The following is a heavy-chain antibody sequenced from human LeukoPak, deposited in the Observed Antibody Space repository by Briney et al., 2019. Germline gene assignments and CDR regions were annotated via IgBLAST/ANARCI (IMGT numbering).Heavy chain of an antibody. J-gene: IGHJ4*02. CDR1: GFTFSSYA. CDR2: ISYDGSNK. CDR3: AKGGGITSDY. Sequence: PGGSLRLSCAASGFTFSSYAMHWVRQAPGKGLEWVAVISYDGSNKYYADSVKGRFTISRDNSKNTLYLQMNSLRAEDTAVYYCAKGGGITSDYWGQGTLVTVSS. D-gene: IGHD3-10*01. V-gene: IGHV3-30-3*01.